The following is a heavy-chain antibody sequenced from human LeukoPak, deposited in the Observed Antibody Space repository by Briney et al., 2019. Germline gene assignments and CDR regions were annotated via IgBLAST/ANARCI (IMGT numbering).Heavy chain of an antibody. V-gene: IGHV4-34*01. J-gene: IGHJ4*02. Sequence: SETLSLTCAVYGGSFSGYYWSWIRQPPGKGLEWIGEINHSGSTNHNPSLKSRVTISVDTSKNQFSLKLSSVTAADTAVYYCASPLFDYWGQGTLVTVSS. CDR2: INHSGST. CDR3: ASPLFDY. CDR1: GGSFSGYY.